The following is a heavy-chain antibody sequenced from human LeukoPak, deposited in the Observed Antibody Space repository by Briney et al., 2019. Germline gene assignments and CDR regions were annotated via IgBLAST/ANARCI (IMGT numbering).Heavy chain of an antibody. V-gene: IGHV3-48*01. CDR3: ARVVVIFDY. D-gene: IGHD3-22*01. CDR2: ISSSSSTI. J-gene: IGHJ4*02. CDR1: GFSFSSYS. Sequence: GGSLRLSCAASGFSFSSYSMNWVRQAPGKGLEWVSYISSSSSTIYYADSVKGRFTISRDNAKNSVYLQMNSLRAEDTAVYYCARVVVIFDYWGQGTLVTVSS.